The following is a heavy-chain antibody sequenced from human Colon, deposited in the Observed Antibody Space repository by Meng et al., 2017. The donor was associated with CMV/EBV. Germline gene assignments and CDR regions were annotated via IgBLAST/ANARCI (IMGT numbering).Heavy chain of an antibody. CDR2: IYPQDGGT. J-gene: IGHJ4*02. CDR1: RYTFTANH. D-gene: IGHD6-13*01. V-gene: IGHV1-2*02. CDR3: VRESWSFEF. Sequence: QVQRVQSATEVLKPGASVKVSCKTSRYTFTANHVHWVRQGPGRVVEWMGWIYPQDGGTDFVQKLQDRVTLTTDTSIILAHKALSGLTSDESASYYCVRESWSFEFWGQGTLVTVSS.